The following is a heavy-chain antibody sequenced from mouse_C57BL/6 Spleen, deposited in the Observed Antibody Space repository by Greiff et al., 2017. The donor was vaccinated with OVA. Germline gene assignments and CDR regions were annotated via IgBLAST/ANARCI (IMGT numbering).Heavy chain of an antibody. CDR2: IYPGSGST. CDR3: ARGGDGYYAWFAY. Sequence: QVQLKQPGAELVKPGASVKMSCKASGYTFTSYWITWVKQRPGQGLEWIGDIYPGSGSTNYNEKFKSKATLTVDTSSSTAYMQLSSLTSEDSAVYYCARGGDGYYAWFAYWGQGTLVTVSA. CDR1: GYTFTSYW. V-gene: IGHV1-55*01. J-gene: IGHJ3*01. D-gene: IGHD2-3*01.